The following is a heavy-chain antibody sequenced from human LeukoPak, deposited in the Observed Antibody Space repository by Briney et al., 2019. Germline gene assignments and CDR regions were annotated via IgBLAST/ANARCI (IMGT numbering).Heavy chain of an antibody. CDR3: AKDQRKYYYDSSGLFDY. CDR1: GFTFSNYS. V-gene: IGHV3-23*01. J-gene: IGHJ4*02. Sequence: PGGSLRLSCAASGFTFSNYSMAWVRQAPGKGLEWVSVISGSGGRIYYADSVKGRFTISRDNSKNTVYLQMNSLRAEDTAVYYCAKDQRKYYYDSSGLFDYWGQGTLVAVSS. CDR2: ISGSGGRI. D-gene: IGHD3-22*01.